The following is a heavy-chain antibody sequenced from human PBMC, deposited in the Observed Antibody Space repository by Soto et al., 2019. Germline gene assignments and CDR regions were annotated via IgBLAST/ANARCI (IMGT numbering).Heavy chain of an antibody. CDR3: VKPPVITASYYYYDMDV. D-gene: IGHD4-4*01. Sequence: GGSLRLSCAASGFTVSSNYMSWVRQAPGKGLEWVSVISGSGISTYYTDSVKGRFTISRDNSKNTVFLQMNSLRDEDTAVYYCVKPPVITASYYYYDMDVWGQGTTVTVSS. CDR2: ISGSGIST. J-gene: IGHJ6*02. CDR1: GFTVSSNY. V-gene: IGHV3-23*01.